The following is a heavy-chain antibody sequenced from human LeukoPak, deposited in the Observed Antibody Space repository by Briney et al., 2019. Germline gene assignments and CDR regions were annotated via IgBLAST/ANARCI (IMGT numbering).Heavy chain of an antibody. Sequence: SETLSLTCAVYGGSFSGYYWSWIRQPPGKGLEWIGEINHSGRTNYNPSLKSRVTISVDTSKNQFSLKLSSVTAADTAVYYCARVFPRYGSGSSSDYWGQGTLVTVSS. V-gene: IGHV4-34*01. CDR2: INHSGRT. D-gene: IGHD3-10*01. CDR3: ARVFPRYGSGSSSDY. CDR1: GGSFSGYY. J-gene: IGHJ4*02.